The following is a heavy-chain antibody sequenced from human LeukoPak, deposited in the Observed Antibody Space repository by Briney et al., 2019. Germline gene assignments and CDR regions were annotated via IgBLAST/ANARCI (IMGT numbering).Heavy chain of an antibody. D-gene: IGHD3-10*01. CDR2: IWYDGSNK. V-gene: IGHV3-33*01. CDR3: ARGGGYYGSGSLHYYYYGMDV. J-gene: IGHJ6*02. Sequence: PGRSLRLSCAASGFTFSSYGMHWVRQAPGKGLEWVAVIWYDGSNKYYADSVKGRFTISRDNAKNSLYLQMNSLRAEDTAVYYCARGGGYYGSGSLHYYYYGMDVWGQGTTVTVSS. CDR1: GFTFSSYG.